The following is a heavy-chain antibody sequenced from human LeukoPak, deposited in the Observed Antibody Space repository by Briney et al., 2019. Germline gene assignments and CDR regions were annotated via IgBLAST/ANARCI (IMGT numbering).Heavy chain of an antibody. CDR2: ISDDGITT. V-gene: IGHV3-64D*06. D-gene: IGHD3-10*01. CDR1: GFTFRTYA. CDR3: VKQRQPMDDDAFDI. Sequence: GGSLRLSCAASGFTFRTYAIHWVRQAPGKGLEDFSAISDDGITTYYADSVKGRFTISRDNSKNMLYPQMSSLRPEDTAVYYCVKQRQPMDDDAFDIWGQGTMVTVSS. J-gene: IGHJ3*02.